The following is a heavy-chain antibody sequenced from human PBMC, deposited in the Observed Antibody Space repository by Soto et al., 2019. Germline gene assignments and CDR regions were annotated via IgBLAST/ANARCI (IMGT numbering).Heavy chain of an antibody. D-gene: IGHD6-19*01. CDR3: ARDRYSSGWYYYFDY. CDR2: INPNSGGT. Sequence: ASVKVYCKASGYTFTSYAMHWVRQAPGQGLEWMGWINPNSGGTNYAQKFQGWVTMTRDTSISTAYMELSRLRSDDTAVYYCARDRYSSGWYYYFDYWGQGTLVTVSS. V-gene: IGHV1-2*04. J-gene: IGHJ4*02. CDR1: GYTFTSYA.